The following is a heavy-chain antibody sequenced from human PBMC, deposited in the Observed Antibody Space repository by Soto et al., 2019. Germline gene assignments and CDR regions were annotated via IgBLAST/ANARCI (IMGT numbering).Heavy chain of an antibody. V-gene: IGHV4-59*01. D-gene: IGHD4-17*01. CDR3: AGADPGARNYRLAP. Sequence: PSETLSLTCTVSGGSISSYYWSWIRQPPGKGLEWIGYIYYSGSTNYNPSLKSRVTISVDTSKNQFSLKLSSVTAADTAVYYCAGADPGARNYRLAPWGQGTTVTVSS. CDR1: GGSISSYY. CDR2: IYYSGST. J-gene: IGHJ6*02.